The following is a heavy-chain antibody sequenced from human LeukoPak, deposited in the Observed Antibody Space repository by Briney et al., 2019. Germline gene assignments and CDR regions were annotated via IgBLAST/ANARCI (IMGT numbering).Heavy chain of an antibody. Sequence: GGSLRLSCVASGFTFSDYSMDWVRQSPGKGLEWVASISSSTTYIFYADSVKGRFTISRDNAKNSLYLQMNSLRAENTAVYYCARDLTTVIAHVLYFDSWGQGTLVTVSS. CDR1: GFTFSDYS. CDR3: ARDLTTVIAHVLYFDS. J-gene: IGHJ4*02. V-gene: IGHV3-21*01. CDR2: ISSSTTYI. D-gene: IGHD4-11*01.